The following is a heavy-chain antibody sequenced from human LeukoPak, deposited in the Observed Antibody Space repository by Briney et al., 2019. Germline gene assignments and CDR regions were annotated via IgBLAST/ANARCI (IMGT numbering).Heavy chain of an antibody. CDR1: GCTFSSYA. J-gene: IGHJ4*02. CDR2: ISYDGSNK. CDR3: AREWVQLWFDY. Sequence: PGRSLRLSCAASGCTFSSYAMHWVRQAPGKGLEWVAVISYDGSNKYYADSVKGRFTISRDNSKNTLYLQMNSLRAEDTAVYYCAREWVQLWFDYWGQGTLVTVSS. D-gene: IGHD5-18*01. V-gene: IGHV3-30*04.